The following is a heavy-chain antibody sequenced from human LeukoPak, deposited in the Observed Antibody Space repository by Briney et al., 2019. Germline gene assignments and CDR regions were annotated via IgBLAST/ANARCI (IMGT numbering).Heavy chain of an antibody. J-gene: IGHJ4*02. V-gene: IGHV4-59*08. CDR2: IYYSGST. CDR1: GGSISSYY. CDR3: ASTPRHGAQFDY. Sequence: PSETLSLTCTVSGGSISSYYWSWIRQPPGKGLEWIGYIYYSGSTNYNPSLKSRVTISVDTSKNQFSLKLSSVTAADTAVYYCASTPRHGAQFDYWGQGTLVTVSS.